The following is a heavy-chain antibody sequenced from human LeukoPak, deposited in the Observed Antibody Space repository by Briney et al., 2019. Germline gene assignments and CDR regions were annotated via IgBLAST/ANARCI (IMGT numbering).Heavy chain of an antibody. V-gene: IGHV3-48*03. Sequence: PGGSLRLPCAASGFTFSRYEINWVRQAPGKGLEWVSYISSGGSTKYYADSVKGRFTISRDNAKNSLYLQMNSLRVEDTAVYYCARVCCGTSGKGMDVWGQGTTVTVSS. CDR3: ARVCCGTSGKGMDV. D-gene: IGHD1-26*01. CDR2: ISSGGSTK. J-gene: IGHJ6*02. CDR1: GFTFSRYE.